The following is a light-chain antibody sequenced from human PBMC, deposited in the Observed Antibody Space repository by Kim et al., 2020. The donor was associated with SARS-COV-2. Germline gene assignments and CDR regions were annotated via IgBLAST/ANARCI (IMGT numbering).Light chain of an antibody. V-gene: IGLV2-14*03. Sequence: QSALTQPASVSGSPGQSITISCSGTSSDVGGYNYVSWYQQHPGKAPKLMIYDVNNRPSGVSNRFSGSKSGNTASLTISGLQAEDEADYYCSSYTSSSNWVFGGGTQLTVL. CDR1: SSDVGGYNY. CDR2: DVN. CDR3: SSYTSSSNWV. J-gene: IGLJ3*02.